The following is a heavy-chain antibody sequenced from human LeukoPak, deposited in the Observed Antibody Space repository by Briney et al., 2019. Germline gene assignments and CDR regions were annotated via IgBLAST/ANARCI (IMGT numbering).Heavy chain of an antibody. CDR1: GFTFSTYW. D-gene: IGHD6-6*01. V-gene: IGHV3-7*04. J-gene: IGHJ4*02. CDR3: ARDVRPDY. Sequence: GGSLRLSCVASGFTFSTYWMSWVRQAPGEGLEWVANIKQDGTEKYYMDSVKGRFSISRDNAKNSLYLQMNALRAEDTAVYYCARDVRPDYWGQGTLVTVST. CDR2: IKQDGTEK.